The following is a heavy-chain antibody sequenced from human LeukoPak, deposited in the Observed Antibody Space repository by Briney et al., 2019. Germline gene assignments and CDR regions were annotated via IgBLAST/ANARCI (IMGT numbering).Heavy chain of an antibody. D-gene: IGHD3-10*01. CDR1: GFTFSNYT. J-gene: IGHJ4*02. CDR2: ISGSGGST. Sequence: GGSLRLSCAASGFTFSNYTMNWVRQAPGKGLEWVSAISGSGGSTYYADFVKGRFTISRDNSKNTLYLQINSLRAEDTAVYYCARGGLLWFGELSHFDYWGQGTLVTVSS. CDR3: ARGGLLWFGELSHFDY. V-gene: IGHV3-23*01.